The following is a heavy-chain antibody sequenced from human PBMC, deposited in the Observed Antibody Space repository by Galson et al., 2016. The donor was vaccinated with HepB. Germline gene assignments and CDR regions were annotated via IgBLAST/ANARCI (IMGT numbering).Heavy chain of an antibody. D-gene: IGHD3-22*01. CDR3: AIYRAPMISAHSVDFDI. CDR1: GYTFTSFE. Sequence: SVKVSCKASGYTFTSFEINWVRQAPGRGLEWMGWISAYNGNTNYAQNLQGRVTMTTDTSTATAYMELRSLRSDDTAVYYCAIYRAPMISAHSVDFDIWGQGTMVTVSS. V-gene: IGHV1-18*01. J-gene: IGHJ3*02. CDR2: ISAYNGNT.